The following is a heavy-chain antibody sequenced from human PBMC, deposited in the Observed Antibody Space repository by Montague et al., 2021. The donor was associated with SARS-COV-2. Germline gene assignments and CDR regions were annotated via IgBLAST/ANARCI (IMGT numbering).Heavy chain of an antibody. V-gene: IGHV6-1*01. CDR2: SYYRSKWNS. CDR3: VRYSGWFYFDF. D-gene: IGHD6-19*01. J-gene: IGHJ4*02. CDR1: GDSVASNSVA. Sequence: CAISGDSVASNSVACSWNRHTPSLDSERLGMSYYRSKWNSDYAPSVRGRLTVNPDASKNEFSLELNYVTPEDTAVYYCVRYSGWFYFDFWGQGTLVTVSS.